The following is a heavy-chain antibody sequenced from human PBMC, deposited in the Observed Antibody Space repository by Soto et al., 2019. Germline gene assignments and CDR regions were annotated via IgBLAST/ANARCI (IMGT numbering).Heavy chain of an antibody. V-gene: IGHV3-23*01. J-gene: IGHJ5*02. CDR3: AKDPSTGHADL. D-gene: IGHD3-9*01. CDR1: SGYS. CDR2: ISPTGNT. Sequence: GALRLSCTALSGYSMSWVRRGPGKGLEWISTISPTGNTHYADSVEGRFTISRDDSKNTFYLQMNNLRADDTGVYYCAKDPSTGHADLWGQGTLVTVSS.